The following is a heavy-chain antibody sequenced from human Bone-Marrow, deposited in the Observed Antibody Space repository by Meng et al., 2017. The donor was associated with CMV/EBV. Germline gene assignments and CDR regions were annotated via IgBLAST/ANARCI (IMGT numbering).Heavy chain of an antibody. D-gene: IGHD2-2*02. J-gene: IGHJ5*02. CDR3: ARSYCSSTSCYTRWFDP. Sequence: GESLKISCEPSGFSFSKYAMTWVRQAPGKGLEWVSSVTSDGTTHYAGSVKGRFTISRDNAKNTLYLQMNSLRAEDTAVYYCARSYCSSTSCYTRWFDPWGQGTLVTVSS. CDR2: VTSDGTT. CDR1: GFSFSKYA. V-gene: IGHV3-23*01.